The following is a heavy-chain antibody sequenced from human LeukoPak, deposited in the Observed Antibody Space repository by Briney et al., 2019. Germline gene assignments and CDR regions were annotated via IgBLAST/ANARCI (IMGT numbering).Heavy chain of an antibody. CDR3: AREFDYGGKDYYYYMDV. Sequence: PGGSLRLSCAASGFTFSSYSMNRVRQAPGKGLEWVSSISSSSSYIYYADSVKGRFTISRDNAKNSLYLQMNSLRAEDTAVYYCAREFDYGGKDYYYYMDVWGKGTTVTVSS. CDR2: ISSSSSYI. CDR1: GFTFSSYS. V-gene: IGHV3-21*01. J-gene: IGHJ6*03. D-gene: IGHD4-23*01.